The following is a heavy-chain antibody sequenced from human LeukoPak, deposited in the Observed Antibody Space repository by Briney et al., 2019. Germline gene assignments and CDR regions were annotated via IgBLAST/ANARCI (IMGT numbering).Heavy chain of an antibody. CDR1: GFTFSSYA. V-gene: IGHV3-30-3*01. Sequence: GGSLRLSCAASGFTFSSYAMHWVRQAPGKGLEWVAVISYDGSNKYYADSVKGRFTISRDNFKNTMYLQMNSLRAEDTAVYYCARDQHCDSNGYSYFDYWGQGTLVTVSS. D-gene: IGHD3-22*01. CDR3: ARDQHCDSNGYSYFDY. CDR2: ISYDGSNK. J-gene: IGHJ4*02.